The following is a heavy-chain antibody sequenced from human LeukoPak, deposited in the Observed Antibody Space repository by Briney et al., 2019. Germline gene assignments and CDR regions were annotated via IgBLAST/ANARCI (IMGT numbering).Heavy chain of an antibody. CDR3: ARGTLYSSGSYYYYGMDV. Sequence: VSVKLSCKASGYTFTSYDINWVRQATGQGLEWMGWMNPNSGNTGYAQKFQGRVTMTRNTSISTAYMELSSLRSEDTAVYYCARGTLYSSGSYYYYGMDVWGQGTTVTVSS. V-gene: IGHV1-8*01. D-gene: IGHD6-19*01. CDR2: MNPNSGNT. CDR1: GYTFTSYD. J-gene: IGHJ6*02.